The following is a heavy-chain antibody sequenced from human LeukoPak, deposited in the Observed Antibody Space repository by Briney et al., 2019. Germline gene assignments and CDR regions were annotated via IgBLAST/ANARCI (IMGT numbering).Heavy chain of an antibody. D-gene: IGHD3-3*01. Sequence: GGSLRLSCAASGFTFSSYAMTWVRQPPGKGLEGVSSITGSTGSTYYADSVKGRLTISRDNSKNTLYLQMNSLRAEDTAVYYCAKLTTHTIFGVVIIPRSGWFDPWGQGTLVTVSS. V-gene: IGHV3-23*01. CDR3: AKLTTHTIFGVVIIPRSGWFDP. CDR1: GFTFSSYA. J-gene: IGHJ5*02. CDR2: ITGSTGST.